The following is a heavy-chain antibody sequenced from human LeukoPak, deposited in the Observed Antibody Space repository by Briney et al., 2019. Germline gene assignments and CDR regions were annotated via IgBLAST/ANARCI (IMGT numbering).Heavy chain of an antibody. CDR2: IYPGGANA. J-gene: IGHJ4*02. CDR3: ARHFHSAWFGF. CDR1: GFLLTSYR. V-gene: IGHV5-51*01. Sequence: ESPMISCKCSGFLLTSYRIALVREIPGKGLGWMGNIYPGGANARYTPSFQDQVTMSADKSITTVYLQWSSLKASDTAMYYCARHFHSAWFGFWGQGSLVTVSS. D-gene: IGHD5-18*01.